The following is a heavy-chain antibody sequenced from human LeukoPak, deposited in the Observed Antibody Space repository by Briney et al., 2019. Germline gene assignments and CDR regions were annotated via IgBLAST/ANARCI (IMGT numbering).Heavy chain of an antibody. CDR3: ARAMSTFGGVRNYFDS. V-gene: IGHV3-48*04. CDR1: GFTFSGHN. D-gene: IGHD3-16*01. CDR2: VSISSGTI. Sequence: PPGGSLRLSCAASGFTFSGHNMNWVRQAPWKGLEWISFVSISSGTIYYADSVKGRFRISRDNAKSSLDLEMNSLRAEDTAVYYCARAMSTFGGVRNYFDSWGQGTLVTVFS. J-gene: IGHJ4*02.